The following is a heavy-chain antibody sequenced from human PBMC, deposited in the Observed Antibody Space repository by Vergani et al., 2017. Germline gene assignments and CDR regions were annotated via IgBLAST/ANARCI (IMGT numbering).Heavy chain of an antibody. V-gene: IGHV3-33*01. D-gene: IGHD1-14*01. Sequence: QVQLVESGGGVVQPGRSLRLSCAASGFTFNQYGMHWVRQAPGKGLEWVAVTWYDGNNKQYADSVKGRFTISRDNSKSTMYLQMNSLRDEDTGVCYCARDFRLLYNRFDPWGQGTLVTVSS. CDR2: TWYDGNNK. CDR3: ARDFRLLYNRFDP. CDR1: GFTFNQYG. J-gene: IGHJ5*02.